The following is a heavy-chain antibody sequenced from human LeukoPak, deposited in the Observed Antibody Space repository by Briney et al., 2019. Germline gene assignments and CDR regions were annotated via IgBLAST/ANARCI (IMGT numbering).Heavy chain of an antibody. J-gene: IGHJ4*02. CDR2: IKNKTNGETT. CDR3: ARGFCSSTNCYQGPFDF. Sequence: PGGSLRLSCAASGFTFSSAWMTWVRQAPGKGLEWVGHIKNKTNGETTDYAAPVKGRFIISRDDSKHTLYLQMNSLRTEDTAVYYCARGFCSSTNCYQGPFDFWGQGTLVTVSS. CDR1: GFTFSSAW. V-gene: IGHV3-15*01. D-gene: IGHD2-2*01.